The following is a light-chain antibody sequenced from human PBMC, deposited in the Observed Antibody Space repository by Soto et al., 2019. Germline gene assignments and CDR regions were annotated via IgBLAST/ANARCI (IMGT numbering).Light chain of an antibody. Sequence: EIVLTQSPATLSLSPGDRATLSCRASQSVSSYLAWYQQKPGQAPRLLIYDASNRATGIPARFSGSGSGTDFTLTISSLEPEDFAVYYCQQSYSTPVTFGGGTKVEIK. V-gene: IGKV3-11*01. J-gene: IGKJ4*01. CDR1: QSVSSY. CDR3: QQSYSTPVT. CDR2: DAS.